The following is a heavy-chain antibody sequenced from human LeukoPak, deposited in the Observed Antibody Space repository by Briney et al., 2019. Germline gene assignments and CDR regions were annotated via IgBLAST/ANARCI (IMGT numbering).Heavy chain of an antibody. J-gene: IGHJ4*02. CDR2: IKSDGSST. V-gene: IGHV3-74*01. CDR3: ARDSAQCTGGYCYLVS. Sequence: GGSLRLSCAASGFTFSSSWIHWVRQAPGKGLVWVSRIKSDGSSTKYADSVKGRFTISRDNAKNTLYLQMNSLRAEDTAVYYCARDSAQCTGGYCYLVSWGQGTLVTVSS. D-gene: IGHD2-8*02. CDR1: GFTFSSSW.